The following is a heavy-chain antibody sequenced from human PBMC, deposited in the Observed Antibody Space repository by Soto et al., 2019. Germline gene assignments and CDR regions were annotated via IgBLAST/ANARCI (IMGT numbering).Heavy chain of an antibody. Sequence: GGSLRLSCAASGFTFSSYAMSWVRQAPGKGLEWVSAISGSGGSTYYADSVKGRFTISRDNSKNTLYLQMNSLRAEDTAVYYCARDGWRQTTYGMDVWGQGTTVTVSS. J-gene: IGHJ6*02. CDR1: GFTFSSYA. CDR2: ISGSGGST. CDR3: ARDGWRQTTYGMDV. D-gene: IGHD6-19*01. V-gene: IGHV3-23*01.